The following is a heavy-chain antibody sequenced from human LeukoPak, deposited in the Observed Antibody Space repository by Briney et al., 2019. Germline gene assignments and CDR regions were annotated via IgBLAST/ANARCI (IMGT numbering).Heavy chain of an antibody. Sequence: SETLSLTCTVSGGSVSSGSYYWSWIRQPPGKGLEWIGYIFYSGSTNYNPSLKSRVTISVDTSKNQFSLKLSSVTAADTAVYYCARGPDIVVEYYFDYWGQGTLVTVSS. J-gene: IGHJ4*02. V-gene: IGHV4-61*01. CDR1: GGSVSSGSYY. CDR3: ARGPDIVVEYYFDY. D-gene: IGHD2-15*01. CDR2: IFYSGST.